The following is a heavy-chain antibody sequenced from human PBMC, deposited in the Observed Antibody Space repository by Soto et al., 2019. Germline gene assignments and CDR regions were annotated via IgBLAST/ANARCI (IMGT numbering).Heavy chain of an antibody. Sequence: QVQLQESGPGLVKPSETLSLTCTVSGGSVYSGSFYWSWIRQPPGKGLEWIGYIHYSGSTNYNPSLKSRVSISIDTSKHQFSLKLTSVTAADTAVYYCARGAGAGWLQLDYWGQGTLVTVSS. V-gene: IGHV4-61*01. CDR3: ARGAGAGWLQLDY. CDR2: IHYSGST. D-gene: IGHD5-18*01. CDR1: GGSVYSGSFY. J-gene: IGHJ4*02.